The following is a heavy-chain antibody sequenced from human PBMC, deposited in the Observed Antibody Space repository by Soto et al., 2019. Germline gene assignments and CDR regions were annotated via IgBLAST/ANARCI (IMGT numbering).Heavy chain of an antibody. V-gene: IGHV3-74*01. Sequence: PGGSLRLSCAASGFTFSRYWMHWVRQAPGKGLVWVSRISSYGSDTHYADSVKGRFTISRDNAKNTLYLQMNSLRADDTAEYYCASNYAYAEGYYWYGIDVWGQGTTVTVSS. CDR3: ASNYAYAEGYYWYGIDV. J-gene: IGHJ6*02. CDR2: ISSYGSDT. D-gene: IGHD3-16*01. CDR1: GFTFSRYW.